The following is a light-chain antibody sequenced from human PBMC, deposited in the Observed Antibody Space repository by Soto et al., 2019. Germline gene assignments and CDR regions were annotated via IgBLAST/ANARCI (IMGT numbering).Light chain of an antibody. Sequence: EIVLTQSPGTLSLSPGERAALSCGASQSVTSNYLAWYQQKPGQAPRLLIYGEFSRATGIPDRFSGSGSGTDFTLTISRLEPEDYAVYHCQQYGSSPITFGQGTRLEIK. CDR2: GEF. CDR3: QQYGSSPIT. V-gene: IGKV3-20*01. J-gene: IGKJ5*01. CDR1: QSVTSNY.